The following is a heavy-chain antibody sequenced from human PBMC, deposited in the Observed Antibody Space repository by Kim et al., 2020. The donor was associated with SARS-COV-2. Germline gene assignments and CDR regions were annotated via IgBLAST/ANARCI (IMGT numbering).Heavy chain of an antibody. Sequence: GGSLRLSCAASGFTFHDHAMHWVRQAPGKGLEWVSLISRDGSITYYADSVKGRFTISRDNSKDSLYLQMNSLRTEDTAFYYCGKGSATTGDTDYWGQGTRLTVSS. J-gene: IGHJ4*02. D-gene: IGHD7-27*01. CDR2: ISRDGSIT. V-gene: IGHV3-43*02. CDR3: GKGSATTGDTDY. CDR1: GFTFHDHA.